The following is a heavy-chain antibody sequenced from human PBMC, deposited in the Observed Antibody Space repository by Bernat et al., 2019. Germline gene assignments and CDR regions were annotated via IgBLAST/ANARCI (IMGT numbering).Heavy chain of an antibody. J-gene: IGHJ3*02. CDR2: ISYDGSNK. Sequence: QVQLVESGGGVVQPGRSLRLSCAASGFTFSSYGMHWVRQAPGKGLEWVAVISYDGSNKYYADSVKGRFTISRDNSKNTLYLQMNSLRAEDTAVYYCAKEEVGANDALDIWGQGTMVTVSS. CDR1: GFTFSSYG. CDR3: AKEEVGANDALDI. D-gene: IGHD1-26*01. V-gene: IGHV3-30*18.